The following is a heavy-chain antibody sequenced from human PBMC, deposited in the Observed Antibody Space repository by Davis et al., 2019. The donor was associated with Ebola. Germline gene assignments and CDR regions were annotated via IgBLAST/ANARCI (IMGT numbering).Heavy chain of an antibody. CDR3: AKRQLIADRLSPSDY. Sequence: GESLKISCAASGFTFSSYGMHLVRQAPGKGLGWVAVIFYYGSNKYYADSVKGRITISRDNSKNTLYLQMNSLRAEDTAVYYCAKRQLIADRLSPSDYWGQGTLVTVSS. CDR2: IFYYGSNK. J-gene: IGHJ4*02. V-gene: IGHV3-30*18. CDR1: GFTFSSYG. D-gene: IGHD6-6*01.